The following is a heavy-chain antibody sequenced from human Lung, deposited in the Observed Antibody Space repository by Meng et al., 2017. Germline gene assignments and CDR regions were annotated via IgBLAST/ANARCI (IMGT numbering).Heavy chain of an antibody. J-gene: IGHJ4*02. D-gene: IGHD4-11*01. CDR3: ARGPTTMAHDFDY. CDR2: INHSGST. Sequence: QVQLQQWGAGLLKPSETLSLTCVVSGGSFSDYYWIWIRQPPGKGLEWIGEINHSGSTNYNPSLESRATISVDTSQNNLSLKLSSVTAADSAVYYCARGPTTMAHDFDYWGQGTLVTVSS. V-gene: IGHV4-34*01. CDR1: GGSFSDYY.